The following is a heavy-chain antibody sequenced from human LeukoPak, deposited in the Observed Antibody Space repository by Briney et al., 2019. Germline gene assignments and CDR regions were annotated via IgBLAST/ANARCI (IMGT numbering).Heavy chain of an antibody. V-gene: IGHV4-39*01. CDR1: GGSISSSSYY. Sequence: SDTLSLTCTVSGGSISSSSYYWGWIRQPPGKGLEWIGSIYYSGSTYYNPSLKSRVTISVDTSKNQFSLKLSSVTAADTAVYYCARQRNSYDDYWGQGTLVTVSS. CDR3: ARQRNSYDDY. CDR2: IYYSGST. J-gene: IGHJ4*02. D-gene: IGHD5-18*01.